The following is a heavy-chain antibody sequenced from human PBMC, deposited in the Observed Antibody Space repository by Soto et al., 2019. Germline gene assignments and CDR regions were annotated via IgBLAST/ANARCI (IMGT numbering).Heavy chain of an antibody. CDR1: GGTFNRYG. Sequence: QAHLAQSGAEVKKPGSSVTVSCKASGGTFNRYGISWVRQAPGQGLDWMGVIIPLYGTVNYAQKFQGRVSITADKSTSTAYMDLNSLRSDDTAVYSCARVRVIRGVIPSHFGLWGQGTQVTVSS. J-gene: IGHJ4*02. V-gene: IGHV1-69*06. D-gene: IGHD3-10*01. CDR3: ARVRVIRGVIPSHFGL. CDR2: IIPLYGTV.